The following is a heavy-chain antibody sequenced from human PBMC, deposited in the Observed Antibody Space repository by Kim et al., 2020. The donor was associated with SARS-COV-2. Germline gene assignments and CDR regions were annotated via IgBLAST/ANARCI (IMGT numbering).Heavy chain of an antibody. J-gene: IGHJ3*02. CDR2: ISGSGGST. V-gene: IGHV3-23*01. Sequence: GGSLRLSCAASGFTFSSYAMSWVRQAPGKGLEWVSAISGSGGSTYYADSVKGRFTISRDNSKNTLYLQMNSLRAEDTAVYYCAKGIIVGATRHSAFDIWGQGTMVTVSS. CDR3: AKGIIVGATRHSAFDI. D-gene: IGHD1-26*01. CDR1: GFTFSSYA.